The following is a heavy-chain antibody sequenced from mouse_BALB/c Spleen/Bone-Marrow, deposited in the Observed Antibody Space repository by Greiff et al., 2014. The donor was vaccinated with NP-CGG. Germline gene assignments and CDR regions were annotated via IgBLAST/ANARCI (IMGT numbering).Heavy chain of an antibody. V-gene: IGHV1-54*01. D-gene: IGHD1-1*01. CDR3: ARGITTGYFDY. J-gene: IGHJ2*01. CDR1: GYAFTNYL. Sequence: VKLMESGAELVRPGTSVKVSCKASGYAFTNYLIEWVKQRHGKGLEWIGVINPGSGGTNYNEKFKGKATLTADKSSSTAYMQLSSLTSDDSSFYFCARGITTGYFDYWGQGTPLTVSA. CDR2: INPGSGGT.